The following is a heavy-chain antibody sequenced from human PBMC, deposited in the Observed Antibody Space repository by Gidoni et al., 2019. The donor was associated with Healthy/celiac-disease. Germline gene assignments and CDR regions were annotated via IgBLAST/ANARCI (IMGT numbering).Heavy chain of an antibody. V-gene: IGHV1-46*01. CDR2: INPSGGST. D-gene: IGHD2-2*01. CDR3: ARAVVPAAPVHGMDV. CDR1: GYTFTSYY. J-gene: IGHJ6*02. Sequence: QVQLVQSGAAVKKPGSSVKVSCKASGYTFTSYYMHWLRQAPGQGLEWLGIINPSGGSTSYAQKFQGRVTMTSDTSTSTVYMELSSLRSEDTAVYYCARAVVPAAPVHGMDVWGQGTTVTVSS.